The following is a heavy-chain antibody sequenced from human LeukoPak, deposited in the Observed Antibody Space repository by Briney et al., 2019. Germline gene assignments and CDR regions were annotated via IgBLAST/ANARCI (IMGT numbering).Heavy chain of an antibody. Sequence: PGGSLRLSCAASGFTFSSYAMSWVRQAPGKGLEWVSASGSGGSTYYADSVKGRFTISRDNSKNTLYLQMNSLRAEDTAVYYCAKLDIAMVTNFDYWGQGTLVTVSS. CDR1: GFTFSSYA. D-gene: IGHD5-18*01. J-gene: IGHJ4*02. CDR2: SGSGGST. V-gene: IGHV3-23*01. CDR3: AKLDIAMVTNFDY.